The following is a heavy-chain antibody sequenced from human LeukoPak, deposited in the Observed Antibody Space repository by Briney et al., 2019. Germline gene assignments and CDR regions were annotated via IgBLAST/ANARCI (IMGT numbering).Heavy chain of an antibody. J-gene: IGHJ6*02. V-gene: IGHV1-69*13. D-gene: IGHD5-18*01. CDR1: GGTFSSYA. CDR2: IIPIFGTA. CDR3: ARSGDTATYYYYGMDV. Sequence: ASVKVSCKASGGTFSSYAISWVRQAPGQGLEWMGGIIPIFGTANYAQKFQGRVTITADESTSTAYMELSSLRSGDTAVYYCARSGDTATYYYYGMDVWGQGTTVTVSS.